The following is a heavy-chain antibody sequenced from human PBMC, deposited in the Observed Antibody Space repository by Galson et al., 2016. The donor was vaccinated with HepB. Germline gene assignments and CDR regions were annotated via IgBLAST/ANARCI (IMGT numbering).Heavy chain of an antibody. V-gene: IGHV3-33*06. CDR2: IWYDGSNI. D-gene: IGHD5-24*01. J-gene: IGHJ4*02. Sequence: SLRLSCAASGFTFSSHGMHWVRQAPGKGLEWVAVIWYDGSNIYYADSVRGRFTISRDNSNNTLYLQMNILRPEDTAVYYCAKDRGRDGYNYEKNYFDSWGQGTLVTVSS. CDR1: GFTFSSHG. CDR3: AKDRGRDGYNYEKNYFDS.